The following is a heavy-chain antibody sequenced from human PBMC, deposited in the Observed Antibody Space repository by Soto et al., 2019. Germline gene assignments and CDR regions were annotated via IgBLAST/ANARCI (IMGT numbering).Heavy chain of an antibody. Sequence: SETLCITCAFSVGSISSIGYYWSWIRQHPGKGLEWIGYIYFTGSTYYNPSLKGRLTISLDTSKNHFSLKLSSVTAADTAVYYCARERVVTYDSSDHPAGWFDPWGQGTLVTVSS. CDR1: VGSISSIGYY. J-gene: IGHJ5*02. CDR2: IYFTGST. CDR3: ARERVVTYDSSDHPAGWFDP. D-gene: IGHD3-22*01. V-gene: IGHV4-31*11.